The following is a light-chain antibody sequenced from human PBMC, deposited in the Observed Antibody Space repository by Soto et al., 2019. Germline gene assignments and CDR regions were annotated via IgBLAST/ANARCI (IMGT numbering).Light chain of an antibody. J-gene: IGKJ3*01. CDR1: QGISDY. V-gene: IGKV1-27*01. CDR3: QKYNSAPFT. Sequence: DIQMTXSPSSLXASVGDRVTIXXXASQGISDYLAWYQQKPGKVPKFLIYGASTLQSGVPSRFSGSRSGTDFTLTISSLQPEDVATYYCQKYNSAPFTFGPGTKVDIK. CDR2: GAS.